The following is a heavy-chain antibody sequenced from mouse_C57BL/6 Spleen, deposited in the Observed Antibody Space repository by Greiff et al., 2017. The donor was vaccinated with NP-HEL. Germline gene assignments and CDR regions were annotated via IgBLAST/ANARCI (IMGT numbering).Heavy chain of an antibody. CDR1: GFSFNTYA. J-gene: IGHJ4*01. D-gene: IGHD2-1*01. CDR3: VRRDGNYAMDY. CDR2: IRSKSNNYAT. V-gene: IGHV10-1*01. Sequence: EVKVVESGGGLVQPKGSLKLSCAASGFSFNTYAMNWVRQAPGKGLEWVARIRSKSNNYATYYADSVKDRFTISRDDSESMLYLQMNNLKTEDTAMYYCVRRDGNYAMDYWGQGTSVTVSS.